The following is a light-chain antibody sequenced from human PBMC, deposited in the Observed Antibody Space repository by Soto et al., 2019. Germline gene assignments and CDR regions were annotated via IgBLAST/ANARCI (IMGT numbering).Light chain of an antibody. V-gene: IGKV3-11*01. CDR2: DAS. CDR1: QSVSSY. J-gene: IGKJ1*01. CDR3: QQRSNWPRT. Sequence: IVLTQSAPTVSLSPEERATLSCRASQSVSSYLAWYQQKPGQAPRLLIYDASNRATGIPARFSGSGSGTDFTLTISSLEPEDFAVYYCQQRSNWPRTFGQGTKVDIK.